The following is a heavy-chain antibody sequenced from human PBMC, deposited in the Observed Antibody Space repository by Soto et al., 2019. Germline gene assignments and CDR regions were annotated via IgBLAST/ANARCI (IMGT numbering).Heavy chain of an antibody. Sequence: PGGSLRLSCAASGFGFTFSTSAMNWVRQAPGKGLEWVADINPDGTEKYYVDSVKGRFTISRDNAKNSLYLQMNSLRAEDTAVYHCLSSAFAIWGQGTMVTVSS. CDR3: LSSAFAI. V-gene: IGHV3-7*01. J-gene: IGHJ3*02. CDR1: GFGFTFSTSA. CDR2: INPDGTEK.